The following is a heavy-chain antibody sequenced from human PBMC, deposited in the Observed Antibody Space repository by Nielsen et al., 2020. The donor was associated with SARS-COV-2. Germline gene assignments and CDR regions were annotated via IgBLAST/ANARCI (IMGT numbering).Heavy chain of an antibody. V-gene: IGHV3-23*01. CDR2: ISGSGGST. D-gene: IGHD3-22*01. J-gene: IGHJ4*02. CDR3: ARVPDYYDSSGYSDY. Sequence: WIRQPPGKGLEWVSAISGSGGSTYYADSVKGRFTISRDNSKNTLYLQMNSLRAEDTAVYYCARVPDYYDSSGYSDYWGQGTLVTVSS.